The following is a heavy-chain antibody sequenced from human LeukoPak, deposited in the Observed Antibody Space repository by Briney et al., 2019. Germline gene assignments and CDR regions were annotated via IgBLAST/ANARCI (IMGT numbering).Heavy chain of an antibody. V-gene: IGHV3-9*01. CDR3: AKDVRVEMATIRAAFDI. D-gene: IGHD5-24*01. CDR2: VNWNNGSI. Sequence: PGRSLRLSCAASGFTFDDYAMHWVRQAPGKGLEWVSGVNWNNGSIDYADSVKGRFTISRDNAKNSLYLQMNSLRAEDTALYYCAKDVRVEMATIRAAFDIWGQGTVVTVSS. J-gene: IGHJ3*02. CDR1: GFTFDDYA.